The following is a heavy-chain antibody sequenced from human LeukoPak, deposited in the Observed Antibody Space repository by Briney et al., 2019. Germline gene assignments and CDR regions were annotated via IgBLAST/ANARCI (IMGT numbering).Heavy chain of an antibody. V-gene: IGHV4-59*01. J-gene: IGHJ4*02. CDR3: ARFGYSYGLDY. CDR1: GVSISPYY. D-gene: IGHD5-18*01. Sequence: SSETLSLTCTVSGVSISPYYWSWIRQPPGKGLEWIGYIHHSGSTNYNPSLKSRVTISVGTSKNQFSLKLSSVTAADTAVYYCARFGYSYGLDYWGQGTLVTVSS. CDR2: IHHSGST.